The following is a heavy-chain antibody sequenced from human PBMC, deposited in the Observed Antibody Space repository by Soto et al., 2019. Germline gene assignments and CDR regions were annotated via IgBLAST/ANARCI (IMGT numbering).Heavy chain of an antibody. V-gene: IGHV4-39*01. CDR2: IYYSGST. D-gene: IGHD6-6*01. CDR1: GGSISSSSYY. Sequence: PSETLSLTCTVSGGSISSSSYYWGWIRQPPGKGLEWIGSIYYSGSTYYNPSLKSRVTISVDTSKNQFSLKLSSVTAADTAVYYCARHKSIAAPPFDYWGQGTLVTVSS. J-gene: IGHJ4*02. CDR3: ARHKSIAAPPFDY.